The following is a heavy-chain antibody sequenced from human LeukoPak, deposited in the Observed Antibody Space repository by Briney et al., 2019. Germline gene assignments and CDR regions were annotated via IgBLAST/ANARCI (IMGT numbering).Heavy chain of an antibody. CDR3: AKDAQHIVVVPAAMPV. J-gene: IGHJ4*02. CDR1: GFTFSSYG. V-gene: IGHV3-30*02. Sequence: PGGSLRLSCAASGFTFSSYGMHWVRQAPGKGLEWVAFIRYDGSNKYYADSVKGRFTISRDNSKNTLYLQMNSLRAEDTAVYYCAKDAQHIVVVPAAMPVWGQGTLVTVSS. D-gene: IGHD2-2*01. CDR2: IRYDGSNK.